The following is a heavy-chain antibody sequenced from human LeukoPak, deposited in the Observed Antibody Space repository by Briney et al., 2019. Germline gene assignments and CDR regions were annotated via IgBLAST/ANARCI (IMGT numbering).Heavy chain of an antibody. CDR1: GFTFSSYS. CDR3: ARGSYSSFDY. V-gene: IGHV3-21*01. J-gene: IGHJ4*02. D-gene: IGHD1-26*01. Sequence: KPGGSLRLSCAASGFTFSSYSMNWVRQAPGKGLEWVSSISSSSSYTYYADSVKGRFTISRDNAKNSLYLQMNSLRAEDTAVYYCARGSYSSFDYWGQGTLVTVPS. CDR2: ISSSSSYT.